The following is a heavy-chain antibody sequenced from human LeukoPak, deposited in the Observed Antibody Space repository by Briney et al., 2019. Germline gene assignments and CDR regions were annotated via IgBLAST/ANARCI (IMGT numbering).Heavy chain of an antibody. D-gene: IGHD3-10*01. CDR3: AKLLTSGYYYGSGSYDMDLDY. CDR2: ISGSGGST. J-gene: IGHJ4*02. Sequence: GGSLRLSCAAYGFTFSSYAMSWVRQAPGKGLEWVSAISGSGGSTYYADSVKGRFTISRDNSKNTLYLQMNSLRAEDTAVYYCAKLLTSGYYYGSGSYDMDLDYWGQGTLVTVSS. CDR1: GFTFSSYA. V-gene: IGHV3-23*01.